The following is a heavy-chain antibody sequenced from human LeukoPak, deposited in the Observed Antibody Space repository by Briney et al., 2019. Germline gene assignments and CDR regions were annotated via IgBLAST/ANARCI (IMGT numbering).Heavy chain of an antibody. J-gene: IGHJ4*02. CDR1: GGSISSSSYY. V-gene: IGHV4-39*07. Sequence: SETLSLTCTVSGGSISSSSYYWGWIRQPPGKGLEWIVSIYYSGSTYYNPSLKSRVTISVDTSKNQFSLKLSSVTAADTAVYYCARTGYDFWSGGPYIDYWGQGTLVTVSS. D-gene: IGHD3-3*01. CDR3: ARTGYDFWSGGPYIDY. CDR2: IYYSGST.